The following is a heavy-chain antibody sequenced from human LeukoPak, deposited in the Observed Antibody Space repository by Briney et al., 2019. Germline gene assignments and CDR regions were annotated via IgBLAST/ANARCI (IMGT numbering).Heavy chain of an antibody. CDR3: VKYSSGWN. CDR1: GFTLSSNW. D-gene: IGHD6-19*01. Sequence: PGGSLRLPCAASGFTLSSNWMHWVRQAPGKGLVWVSRINNDGSSTSYADSVKGRFTISRDNAKDTLFLQMNSLRAEDTAVYYCVKYSSGWNWGQGTLVTVSS. CDR2: INNDGSST. V-gene: IGHV3-74*01. J-gene: IGHJ4*02.